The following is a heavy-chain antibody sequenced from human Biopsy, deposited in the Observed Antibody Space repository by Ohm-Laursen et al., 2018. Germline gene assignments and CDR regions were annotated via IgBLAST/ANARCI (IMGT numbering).Heavy chain of an antibody. CDR2: ISWSSRNI. CDR3: GKVGGSGDYAVWGAFDI. Sequence: SLRLSFSASGFTFSDYAMHWVRHAPGKGLVWVSGISWSSRNIGYADSVMGRFTISRDNAKNSLYLQMNSLRAEDTALYYCGKVGGSGDYAVWGAFDIWGQGTMVTVSS. D-gene: IGHD3-22*01. J-gene: IGHJ3*02. CDR1: GFTFSDYA. V-gene: IGHV3-9*01.